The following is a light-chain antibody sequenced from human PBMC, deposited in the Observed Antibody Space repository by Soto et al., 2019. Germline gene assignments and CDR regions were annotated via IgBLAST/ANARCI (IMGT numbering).Light chain of an antibody. Sequence: DIHMTQSPSTLSASVGDRVTITCRASQSLTMWLAWYQQKPGKAPNLLIYKTSSLESGVSSRFSCSESGTSFTFTVISLHPDDAATYYCPHWTDISWTFGQGTKVEVK. CDR1: QSLTMW. J-gene: IGKJ1*01. CDR2: KTS. CDR3: PHWTDISWT. V-gene: IGKV1-5*03.